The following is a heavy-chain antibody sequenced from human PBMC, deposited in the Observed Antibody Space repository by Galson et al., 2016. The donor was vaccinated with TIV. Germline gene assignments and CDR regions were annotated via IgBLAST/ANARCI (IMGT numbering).Heavy chain of an antibody. CDR3: TRRKNYGGDAFDL. V-gene: IGHV3-23*01. CDR2: IVGTGGTT. J-gene: IGHJ3*01. D-gene: IGHD4-23*01. Sequence: SLRLSCAASGFTFSSYAMHWVRQAPGKGLEWVSGIVGTGGTTYYAASVKGRFSISRDNSKNTLYLQMNSLRGEDTALYYCTRRKNYGGDAFDLWGQGTLVTVSS. CDR1: GFTFSSYA.